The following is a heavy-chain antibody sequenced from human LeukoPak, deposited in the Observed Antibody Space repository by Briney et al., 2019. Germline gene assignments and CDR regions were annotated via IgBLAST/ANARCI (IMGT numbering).Heavy chain of an antibody. D-gene: IGHD4-17*01. Sequence: SLRLSCAASGFTFDDYAMNWVRQAPGKGLEWVSGISWNSGSIAYADSVKGRFTISRDNARNSLYLQMNSLRAEDTAVYYCARDGGMTTDYMDVWGKGTTVTVSS. CDR3: ARDGGMTTDYMDV. CDR2: ISWNSGSI. V-gene: IGHV3-9*01. J-gene: IGHJ6*03. CDR1: GFTFDDYA.